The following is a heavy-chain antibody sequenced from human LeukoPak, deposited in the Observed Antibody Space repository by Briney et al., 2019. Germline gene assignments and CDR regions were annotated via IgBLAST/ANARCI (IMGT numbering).Heavy chain of an antibody. CDR2: IYSGGST. CDR3: ARGRPEGSYYFDY. V-gene: IGHV3-66*01. Sequence: GGSLRLSCAASGFTVSSNYMSWVRQAPGKGLEWVSVIYSGGSTYYTDSVKGRFTISRDNSKNTLYLQMNSLRAEDTAVYYCARGRPEGSYYFDYWGPGNPGHRLL. CDR1: GFTVSSNY. J-gene: IGHJ4*02. D-gene: IGHD3-16*02.